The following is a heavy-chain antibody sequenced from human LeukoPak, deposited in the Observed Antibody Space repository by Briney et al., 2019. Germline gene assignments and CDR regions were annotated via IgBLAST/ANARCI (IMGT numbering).Heavy chain of an antibody. D-gene: IGHD4-23*01. V-gene: IGHV3-23*01. CDR3: AKDWPTTMVVTRGNFYY. CDR2: IIGSGGST. J-gene: IGHJ4*02. Sequence: GGSLRLSCGASGFTFSSYAMSWVHQAPGKGQEWVSAIIGSGGSTYYAVSVKGRFTISRDNSKNTLYLQMNSPSAEDTAVYYCAKDWPTTMVVTRGNFYYWGQGTLVTAS. CDR1: GFTFSSYA.